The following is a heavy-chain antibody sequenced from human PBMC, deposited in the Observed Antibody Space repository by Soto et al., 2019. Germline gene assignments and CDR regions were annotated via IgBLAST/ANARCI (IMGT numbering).Heavy chain of an antibody. D-gene: IGHD1-20*01. CDR3: ARETWKLPYNWNDGVHFDY. V-gene: IGHV1-69*06. J-gene: IGHJ4*02. Sequence: QVQLVQSGAEVKKPGSSVKVSCKASGGTFRSYAISWVRQAPGQGLEWMGGIIPIFGTANYAQKFQGRVTITADKSTSTAYMELSSLRSEDTAVYYCARETWKLPYNWNDGVHFDYWGQGTLVTVSS. CDR1: GGTFRSYA. CDR2: IIPIFGTA.